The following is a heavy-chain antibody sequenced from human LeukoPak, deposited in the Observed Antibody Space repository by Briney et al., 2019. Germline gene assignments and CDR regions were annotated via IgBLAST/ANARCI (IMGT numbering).Heavy chain of an antibody. CDR1: GYTSTSNY. J-gene: IGHJ4*02. D-gene: IGHD3-22*01. V-gene: IGHV1-46*01. CDR3: ARSVPYYYDSSGYQFDY. Sequence: ASVKVSCKASGYTSTSNYIHWVRQAPGQGLEWMGMIYPRDGSTSYAQKFQGRVTVTRDTSTSTVYMELSSLRSEDTAVYYCARSVPYYYDSSGYQFDYWGQGTLVTVSS. CDR2: IYPRDGST.